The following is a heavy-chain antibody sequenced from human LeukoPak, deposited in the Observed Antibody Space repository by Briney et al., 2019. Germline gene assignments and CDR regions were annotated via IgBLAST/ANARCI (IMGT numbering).Heavy chain of an antibody. CDR1: GFTFSSYH. V-gene: IGHV3-48*01. Sequence: PGGSLRLSCAASGFTFSSYHMNWIRQAPGKGLERISYIHSTSSTIHYADSVKGRFTISRDNAKNSLYLQMNSLRAEDTAVYYCARVVQDVTGADFWGQGTLVTVSS. D-gene: IGHD3-9*01. CDR2: IHSTSSTI. CDR3: ARVVQDVTGADF. J-gene: IGHJ4*02.